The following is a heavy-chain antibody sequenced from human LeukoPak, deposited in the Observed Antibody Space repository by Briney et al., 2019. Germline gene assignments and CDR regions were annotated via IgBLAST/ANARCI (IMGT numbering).Heavy chain of an antibody. Sequence: PGGSLRLSCAASGFTFSSYNMIWVRQAPGKGLEWVSYISTSSSTMYYADSVKGRFTISRDNSKNTLYLQMNSLRVEDTAVYYCASPNPIGDLSWLDYWGQGALVTVSS. CDR1: GFTFSSYN. V-gene: IGHV3-48*01. CDR2: ISTSSSTM. J-gene: IGHJ4*02. CDR3: ASPNPIGDLSWLDY. D-gene: IGHD3-10*01.